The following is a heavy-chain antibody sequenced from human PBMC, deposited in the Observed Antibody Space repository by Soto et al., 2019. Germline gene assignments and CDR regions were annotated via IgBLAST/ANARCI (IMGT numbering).Heavy chain of an antibody. J-gene: IGHJ4*02. CDR1: GFTFSSYW. CDR2: IKQDGSDK. D-gene: IGHD1-1*01. CDR3: TRAESSWKFDY. Sequence: EVQLVESGGGFVQPGGSLRLSCAASGFTFSSYWMSWVHRAPGKGLEWVANIKQDGSDKYYVDSVRGRFTVSRDNAKNSLFLQMNSLRAEDTAVYYCTRAESSWKFDYWGQGTLVTVSS. V-gene: IGHV3-7*05.